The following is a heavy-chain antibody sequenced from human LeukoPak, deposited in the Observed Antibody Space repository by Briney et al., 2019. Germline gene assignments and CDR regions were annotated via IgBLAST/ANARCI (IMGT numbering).Heavy chain of an antibody. V-gene: IGHV4-34*01. CDR2: INHSGST. J-gene: IGHJ6*02. CDR3: ASVNIVGATKVYYYYGMDV. CDR1: GGSFSGYY. D-gene: IGHD1-26*01. Sequence: SETLSLTCAVYGGSFSGYYWSWIRQPPGKGLEWIGEINHSGSTNYNPSLKSRVTISVDTSKNQFSLKLSSVTAADTAVYYCASVNIVGATKVYYYYGMDVWGQGTTVTVSS.